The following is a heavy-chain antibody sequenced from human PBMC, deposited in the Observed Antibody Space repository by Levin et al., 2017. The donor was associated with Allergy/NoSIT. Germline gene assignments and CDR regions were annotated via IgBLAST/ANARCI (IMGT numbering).Heavy chain of an antibody. D-gene: IGHD5-18*01. J-gene: IGHJ4*02. Sequence: PGESLKISCTASGFTFGDYAMSWFRQAPGKGLDWVGFIRTKTYGGTEEYAASVKGRFTISRDDSRSIAYLQMDSLKTEDTAMYYCTRGGYSYGYWGQGTLVTVSS. CDR1: GFTFGDYA. V-gene: IGHV3-49*03. CDR3: TRGGYSYGY. CDR2: IRTKTYGGTE.